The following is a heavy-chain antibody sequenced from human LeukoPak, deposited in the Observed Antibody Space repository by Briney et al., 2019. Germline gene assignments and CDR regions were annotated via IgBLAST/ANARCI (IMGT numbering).Heavy chain of an antibody. D-gene: IGHD1-1*01. CDR3: AKVTGVGHYYYNYMDV. CDR1: GLTFSNYA. J-gene: IGHJ6*03. Sequence: PGGSLRLSCAASGLTFSNYAMHWVRQAPGKGLECVAVISYDGNNKYYADSMKGRFTVSRDNSKNTLSLQMNGLRPEDTAVYYCAKVTGVGHYYYNYMDVWGKGTTVTVSS. V-gene: IGHV3-30-3*01. CDR2: ISYDGNNK.